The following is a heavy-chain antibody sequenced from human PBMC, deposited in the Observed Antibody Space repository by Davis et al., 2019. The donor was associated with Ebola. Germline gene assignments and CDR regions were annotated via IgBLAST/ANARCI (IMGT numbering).Heavy chain of an antibody. CDR2: INHSGST. Sequence: SETLSPTFPVYGGSFSGYYWTWIRQPPGKGLEWIGEINHSGSTNYNPSLKSRLTISVDTSKNQFSLRLNSLTAADTAVYYCARGGCSSASCYQWAFDLWGRGTLVTVSS. J-gene: IGHJ2*01. V-gene: IGHV4-34*01. CDR3: ARGGCSSASCYQWAFDL. CDR1: GGSFSGYY. D-gene: IGHD2-2*01.